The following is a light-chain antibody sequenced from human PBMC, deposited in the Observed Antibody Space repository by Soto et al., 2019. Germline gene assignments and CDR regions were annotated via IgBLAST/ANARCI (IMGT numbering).Light chain of an antibody. V-gene: IGKV1-5*01. CDR1: QSISSW. CDR3: QQYNTYST. J-gene: IGKJ5*01. CDR2: AAS. Sequence: DIQMTQSPSTLSASVGDRVTITCRASQSISSWLAWYQQKPGKAPNFLIFAASNLQSGVPSRFSGSGSGTDFTLTISSLQPDDFATYYCQQYNTYSTFGQGTRLEIK.